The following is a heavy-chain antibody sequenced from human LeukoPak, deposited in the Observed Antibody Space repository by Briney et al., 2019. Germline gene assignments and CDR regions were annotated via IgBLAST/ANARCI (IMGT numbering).Heavy chain of an antibody. CDR3: ARHKDYYYSYMDV. CDR2: IYYSGST. Sequence: SETLSLTCTVSGGSISSSSCYWGWIRQPPGTGLEWIGSIYYSGSTYYNPSLTSRVTISVDTSKNQFSLKLSSVTAADTAVYYCARHKDYYYSYMDVWGKGTTVTISS. J-gene: IGHJ6*03. V-gene: IGHV4-39*01. CDR1: GGSISSSSCY.